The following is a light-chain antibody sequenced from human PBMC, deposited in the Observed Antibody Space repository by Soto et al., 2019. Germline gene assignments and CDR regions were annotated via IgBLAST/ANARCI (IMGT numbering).Light chain of an antibody. CDR2: GAS. CDR3: QQYGSSPRT. CDR1: QSITNNY. J-gene: IGKJ1*01. V-gene: IGKV3-20*01. Sequence: ELVLTQSPGTLSLSPGERATLSCRASQSITNNYLAWYQQKPGQAPRLLIYGASSRATGIPDRFSGSGSGTDFALTISGLEPEDFAVYYCQQYGSSPRTFGQGTKVDIK.